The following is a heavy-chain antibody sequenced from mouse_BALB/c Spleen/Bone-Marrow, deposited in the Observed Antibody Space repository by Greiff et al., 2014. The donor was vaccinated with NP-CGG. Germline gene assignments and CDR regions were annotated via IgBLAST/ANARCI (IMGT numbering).Heavy chain of an antibody. CDR3: ARSHRFWYFDV. CDR2: IHPNSGNT. D-gene: IGHD2-14*01. Sequence: QVHVKQSGSVLVRPGASVKLSCKASGYTFTSSWMHWAKQRPGQGLEWIGDIHPNSGNTNYNEKFRGKATLTVDTSSNTAYVDLSSLTSEDSAVYYCARSHRFWYFDVWGAGTTVTVSS. J-gene: IGHJ1*01. CDR1: GYTFTSSW. V-gene: IGHV1S130*01.